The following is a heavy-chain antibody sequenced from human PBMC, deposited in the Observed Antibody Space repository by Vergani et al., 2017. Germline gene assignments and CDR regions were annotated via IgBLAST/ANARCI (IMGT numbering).Heavy chain of an antibody. CDR2: ISGSGGST. V-gene: IGHV3-23*01. CDR1: GFTFSSYA. CDR3: AKEEVMLVAYYDFWSGATGYYMDV. D-gene: IGHD3-3*01. Sequence: EVQLLESGGGLVQPGGSLRLSCAASGFTFSSYAMSWVRQAPGKGLEWVSAISGSGGSTYYADSVKGRFTISRDNSKNTLYLQMNSLRAEDTAVYYCAKEEVMLVAYYDFWSGATGYYMDVWGKGTTVTVSS. J-gene: IGHJ6*03.